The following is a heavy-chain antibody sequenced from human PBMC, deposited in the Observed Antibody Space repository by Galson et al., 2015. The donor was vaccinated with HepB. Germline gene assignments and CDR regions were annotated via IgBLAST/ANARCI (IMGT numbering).Heavy chain of an antibody. CDR2: IWYDGSNK. CDR3: ARTPSYGSSHLSDY. J-gene: IGHJ4*02. Sequence: SLRLSCAASGFTFSSYGMHWVRQAPGKGLEWVAVIWYDGSNKYYADSVKGRFTISRDNSKNTLYLQMNSLRAEDTAVYYCARTPSYGSSHLSDYWGQGTLVTVSS. D-gene: IGHD6-6*01. CDR1: GFTFSSYG. V-gene: IGHV3-33*01.